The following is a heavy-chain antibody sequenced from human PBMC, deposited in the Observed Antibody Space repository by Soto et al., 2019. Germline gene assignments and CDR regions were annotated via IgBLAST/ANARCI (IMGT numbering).Heavy chain of an antibody. D-gene: IGHD3-3*01. CDR2: ISGSGGST. J-gene: IGHJ4*02. V-gene: IGHV3-23*01. CDR3: AKDFRGLTYYDFWSGYDL. CDR1: GFTFSSYA. Sequence: PGGSLRLSCAASGFTFSSYAMSWVRQAPGKGLEWVSAISGSGGSTYYADSVKGRFTISRDNSKNTLYLQMNSLRAEDTAVYYCAKDFRGLTYYDFWSGYDLWGQGTLVTVSS.